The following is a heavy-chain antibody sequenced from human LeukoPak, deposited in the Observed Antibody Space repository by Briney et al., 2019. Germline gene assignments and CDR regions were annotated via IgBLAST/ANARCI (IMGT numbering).Heavy chain of an antibody. Sequence: SETLSLTCAVYGGSFSGYYWSWIRQPPGKGLEWIGEINHSGSTNYNPSLKSRVTISVDTSKNQFSLKLSSVTAADTAVYYCARSSSWATFDYWGQGTLVTVSS. J-gene: IGHJ4*02. V-gene: IGHV4-34*01. D-gene: IGHD6-13*01. CDR3: ARSSSWATFDY. CDR2: INHSGST. CDR1: GGSFSGYY.